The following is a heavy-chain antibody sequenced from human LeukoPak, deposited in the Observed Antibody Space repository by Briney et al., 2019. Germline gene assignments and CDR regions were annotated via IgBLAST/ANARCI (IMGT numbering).Heavy chain of an antibody. CDR3: ARGRSRGIAAAVNDAFDI. V-gene: IGHV1-18*01. CDR1: DYTFTSYG. CDR2: ISAYNGNT. Sequence: ASVKVSCKASDYTFTSYGISWVRQAPGQGLEWMGWISAYNGNTNYAQKLQGRVTMTTDTSTSTAYMELRSLRSDDTAVYYCARGRSRGIAAAVNDAFDIWGQGTMVTVSS. J-gene: IGHJ3*02. D-gene: IGHD6-13*01.